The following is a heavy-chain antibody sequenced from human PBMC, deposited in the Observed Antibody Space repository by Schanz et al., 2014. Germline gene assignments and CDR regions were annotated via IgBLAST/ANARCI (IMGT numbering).Heavy chain of an antibody. CDR2: ISGGGGTT. CDR3: AKDGPGGSGSYSADGGMDV. J-gene: IGHJ6*02. Sequence: EMQLLESGGGLIQPGGSLRLSCAASEFTFSGFWMTWVRQAPGKGLEWVSAISGGGGTTYYTDSVKGRFTISRDNSKSTLYLQMNSLRAEDTAVYYCAKDGPGGSGSYSADGGMDVWGQGTTVTVSS. D-gene: IGHD3-10*01. V-gene: IGHV3-23*01. CDR1: EFTFSGFW.